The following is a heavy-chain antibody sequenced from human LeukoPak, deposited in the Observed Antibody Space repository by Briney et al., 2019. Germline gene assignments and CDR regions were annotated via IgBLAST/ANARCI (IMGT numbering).Heavy chain of an antibody. D-gene: IGHD3-3*01. V-gene: IGHV1-8*03. Sequence: ASVKVSCKASGYTFTSYDINWVRQATGQGLEWMGWVNPDSGNTGYAQKFQGRVTITRNTSISTAYMELSSLRSEDTAVYYCAREYDFWSGYDCFDPWGQGTLVTVSS. CDR1: GYTFTSYD. CDR3: AREYDFWSGYDCFDP. CDR2: VNPDSGNT. J-gene: IGHJ5*02.